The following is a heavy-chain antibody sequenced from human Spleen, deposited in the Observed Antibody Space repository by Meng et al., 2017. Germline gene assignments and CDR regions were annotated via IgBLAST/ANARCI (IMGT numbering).Heavy chain of an antibody. CDR3: ARDFWDRDRTYNFDY. CDR1: GYTFASYV. J-gene: IGHJ4*02. V-gene: IGHV7-4-1*02. Sequence: ASVKVSCKASGYTFASYVVNWVRQPPGQGLEWVGWINTNTGNTMYAQGFTGRFVSSFDTSVRTACLQISRLQAEDTAVYYCARDFWDRDRTYNFDYWGQGTLVTVSS. CDR2: INTNTGNT. D-gene: IGHD3-3*01.